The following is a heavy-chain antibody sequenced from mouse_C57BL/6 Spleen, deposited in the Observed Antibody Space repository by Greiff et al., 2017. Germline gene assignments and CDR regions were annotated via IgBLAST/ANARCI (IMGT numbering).Heavy chain of an antibody. CDR3: TRVGPDYYAMYY. CDR1: GFTFSSYA. V-gene: IGHV5-9-1*02. J-gene: IGHJ4*01. CDR2: ISSGGDYI. Sequence: DVQLQESGEGLVKPGGSLKLSCAASGFTFSSYAMSWVRQTPEKRLEWVAYISSGGDYIYYADTVKGRFTISRDNARNTLYLQMSSLKSEDTAMYYCTRVGPDYYAMYYWGQGTSVTVSS.